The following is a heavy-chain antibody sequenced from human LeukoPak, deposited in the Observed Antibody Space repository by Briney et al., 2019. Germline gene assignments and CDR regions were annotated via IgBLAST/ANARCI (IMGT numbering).Heavy chain of an antibody. CDR2: ISSNGGST. D-gene: IGHD3-9*01. CDR1: GFTFSSYA. CDR3: ARTLNFDWSYFDY. V-gene: IGHV3-64*01. J-gene: IGHJ4*02. Sequence: GGSLRLXCAASGFTFSSYAMHWVRQTPGKGLEYVSAISSNGGSTYYANSVKGRFTISRDNSKNTLYLQMGSLRAEDMAVYYCARTLNFDWSYFDYWGQGTLVTVSS.